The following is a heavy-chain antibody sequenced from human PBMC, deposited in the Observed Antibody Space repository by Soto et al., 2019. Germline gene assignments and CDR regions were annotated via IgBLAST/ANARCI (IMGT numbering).Heavy chain of an antibody. CDR2: IYYSGTT. D-gene: IGHD6-13*01. CDR3: ARVFSDSSSFFDP. CDR1: GGSISSGGYY. Sequence: QVQLQESGPGLMKPSQTLSLTCTVSGGSISSGGYYWSWIRQHPGKGLEWIGYIYYSGTTSYNPSLKSRVTISVDTSKDQFSLKLSSVTAADTAVYYCARVFSDSSSFFDPWGQGTLVTVSS. J-gene: IGHJ5*02. V-gene: IGHV4-31*03.